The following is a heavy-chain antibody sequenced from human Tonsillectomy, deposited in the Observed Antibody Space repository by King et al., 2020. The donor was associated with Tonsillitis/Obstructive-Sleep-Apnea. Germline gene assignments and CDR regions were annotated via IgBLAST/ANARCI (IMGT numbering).Heavy chain of an antibody. CDR1: GYNLTTYW. V-gene: IGHV5-51*01. Sequence: VQLVQSGAEVKKPGESLKMSCKGSGYNLTTYWIGWVRQMPGKGLEWMGIMYPGDSHTRYRPSFQGQVTISADKSIRTAYLQWSSLKASDTAMYYCATGLAEPRADYWGQGTLVTVSS. J-gene: IGHJ4*02. CDR2: MYPGDSHT. CDR3: ATGLAEPRADY. D-gene: IGHD1-14*01.